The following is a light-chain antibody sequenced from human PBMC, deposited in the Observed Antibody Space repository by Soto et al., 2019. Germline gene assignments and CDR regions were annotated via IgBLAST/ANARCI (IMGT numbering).Light chain of an antibody. CDR2: GAS. V-gene: IGKV3-11*01. J-gene: IGKJ4*01. Sequence: EIVLTQSPATLSLSPGERATLSCRASHSVHNYLAWYQQKPGQAPRLLIYGASNRATGIPVRISGSGSGTDFTLTISSLEPEDFAVYYCQHRSNWPRLTFGGGTKVEIK. CDR3: QHRSNWPRLT. CDR1: HSVHNY.